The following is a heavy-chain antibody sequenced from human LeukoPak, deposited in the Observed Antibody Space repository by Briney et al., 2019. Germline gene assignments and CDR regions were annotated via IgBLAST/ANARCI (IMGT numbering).Heavy chain of an antibody. D-gene: IGHD5-24*01. Sequence: AASVKVSCKVSGYTFTGYYMHWVRQAPGQGLEWMGWINPNSGGTNYAQKFQGRVTMTRDTSISTAYMELSRLRSDDTAVYYCARVLERWLQFLLRYWGQGTLVTVSS. J-gene: IGHJ4*02. V-gene: IGHV1-2*02. CDR1: GYTFTGYY. CDR3: ARVLERWLQFLLRY. CDR2: INPNSGGT.